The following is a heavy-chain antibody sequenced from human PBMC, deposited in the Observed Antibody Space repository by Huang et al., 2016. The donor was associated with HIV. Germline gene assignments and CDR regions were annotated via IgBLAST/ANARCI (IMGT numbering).Heavy chain of an antibody. J-gene: IGHJ5*02. CDR1: GGSLSGYY. CDR3: ARDATKNPRGWFDP. Sequence: QVHLQQWGAGLLKSAATLSLTCAVYGGSLSGYYWSWLRQTPGKGLEWIGEINHLGSPNDNPSLKSRVSISMDGSKKQFSLKLRSISDADTAVYFCARDATKNPRGWFDPWGQGTLVTVSS. D-gene: IGHD3-10*01. V-gene: IGHV4-34*02. CDR2: INHLGSP.